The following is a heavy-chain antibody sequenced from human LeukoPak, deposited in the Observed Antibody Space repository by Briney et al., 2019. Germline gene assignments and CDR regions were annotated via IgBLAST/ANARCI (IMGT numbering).Heavy chain of an antibody. D-gene: IGHD3-16*02. Sequence: QSGGSLRLSCAASGFTFSSYAMSWVRQAPGKGLEWVSAISGSGGSTYYADSVKGRFTISRDNSKNTLYLQMNSLRAEDTAVYYCAIDQNTFGGVIGLFDYWGQGTLVTVSS. CDR1: GFTFSSYA. CDR2: ISGSGGST. J-gene: IGHJ4*02. V-gene: IGHV3-23*01. CDR3: AIDQNTFGGVIGLFDY.